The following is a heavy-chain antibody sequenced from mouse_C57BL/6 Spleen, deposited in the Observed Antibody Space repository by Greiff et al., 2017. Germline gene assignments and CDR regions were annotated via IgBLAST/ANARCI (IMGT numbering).Heavy chain of an antibody. CDR2: IDPEDGDT. V-gene: IGHV14-1*01. J-gene: IGHJ2*01. Sequence: VQLQQSGAELVRPGASVKLSCTASGFNIKDYYMHWVKQRPEQGLEWIGSIDPEDGDTEYAPKFQGKATMTADTSSNTAYLQLSSLTSEDTSVYYCTFTTVADYFDYWGQGTTLTVSS. D-gene: IGHD1-1*01. CDR3: TFTTVADYFDY. CDR1: GFNIKDYY.